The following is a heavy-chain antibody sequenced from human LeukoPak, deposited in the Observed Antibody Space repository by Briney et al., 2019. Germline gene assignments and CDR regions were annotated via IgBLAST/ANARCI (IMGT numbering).Heavy chain of an antibody. V-gene: IGHV1-69*04. J-gene: IGHJ5*02. Sequence: SVKVSCKASGGTFSSYAISWVRQAPGQGLEWMGRIIPIFGIANYAQKFQGRVTITADKSTSTAYMELSSLRSEDTAVYYCGRDIVGATTGWFDPWGQGTLVTVSS. D-gene: IGHD1-26*01. CDR2: IIPIFGIA. CDR3: GRDIVGATTGWFDP. CDR1: GGTFSSYA.